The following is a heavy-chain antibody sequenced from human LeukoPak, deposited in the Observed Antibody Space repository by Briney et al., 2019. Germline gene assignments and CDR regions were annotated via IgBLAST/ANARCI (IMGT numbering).Heavy chain of an antibody. J-gene: IGHJ4*02. D-gene: IGHD2-21*01. V-gene: IGHV4-30-4*08. Sequence: PSETLSLTCSVSGAAMNSGDYYWTWIRQSPGMGLEWIAYIHYNGATCYNPSLKSRLSVSLDTSRNQFSLNLNSVTAADTAVYFCSRVMSDCGSVMCYKGYLDSWGQGTLVTVSS. CDR3: SRVMSDCGSVMCYKGYLDS. CDR1: GAAMNSGDYY. CDR2: IHYNGAT.